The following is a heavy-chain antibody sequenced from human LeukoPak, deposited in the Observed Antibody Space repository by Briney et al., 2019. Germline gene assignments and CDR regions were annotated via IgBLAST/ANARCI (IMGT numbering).Heavy chain of an antibody. V-gene: IGHV3-30*03. CDR2: ISYDGSNK. Sequence: GGSLRLSCAASGFTFSSYGMHWVRQAPGKGLEWVTVISYDGSNKYYADSVKGRFTISRDNSKNTLYLEMNSLTAEDTAVYYCATAYSSGWYYFDYWGQGTLVTVSS. CDR1: GFTFSSYG. CDR3: ATAYSSGWYYFDY. J-gene: IGHJ4*02. D-gene: IGHD6-19*01.